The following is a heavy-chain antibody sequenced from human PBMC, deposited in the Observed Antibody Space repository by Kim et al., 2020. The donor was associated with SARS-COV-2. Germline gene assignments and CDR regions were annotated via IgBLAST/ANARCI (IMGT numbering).Heavy chain of an antibody. Sequence: SYAQKFQGRVTMTRNTSTSTVYMELSSLGSEDTAVYYCARVGGYEDYFDYWGQGALVTVAS. J-gene: IGHJ4*02. CDR3: ARVGGYEDYFDY. D-gene: IGHD5-12*01. V-gene: IGHV1-46*01.